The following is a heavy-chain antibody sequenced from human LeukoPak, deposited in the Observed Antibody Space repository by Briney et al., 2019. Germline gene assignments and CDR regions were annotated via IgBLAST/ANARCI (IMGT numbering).Heavy chain of an antibody. Sequence: SETLSLTRTVSGGSISSYYWSWIRQPPGKGLEWIGYIYYSGSTSYNPSLKSRVTISVDTSKNQFSLKLSSVTAADTAVYYCARETYYYDSSGRPKSYWYFDLWGRGTLVTVSS. D-gene: IGHD3-22*01. CDR1: GGSISSYY. V-gene: IGHV4-59*01. J-gene: IGHJ2*01. CDR3: ARETYYYDSSGRPKSYWYFDL. CDR2: IYYSGST.